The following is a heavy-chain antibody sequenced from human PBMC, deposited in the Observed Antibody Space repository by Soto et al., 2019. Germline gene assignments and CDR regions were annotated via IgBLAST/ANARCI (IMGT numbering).Heavy chain of an antibody. J-gene: IGHJ6*02. CDR1: GGTFSSYA. CDR3: ARDSQSWYGIYYYYYGMDD. Sequence: VASVKVSCKASGGTFSSYAISWVRQAPGQGLEWMGGIIPIFGTANYAQKFQGRVTITADESTSTAYMELSSLRSEDTAVYYCARDSQSWYGIYYYYYGMDDWGQGTMVTVSS. CDR2: IIPIFGTA. D-gene: IGHD6-13*01. V-gene: IGHV1-69*13.